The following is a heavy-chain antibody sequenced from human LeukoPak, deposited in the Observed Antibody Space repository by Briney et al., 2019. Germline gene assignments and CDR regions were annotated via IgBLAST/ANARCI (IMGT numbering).Heavy chain of an antibody. CDR2: IYYSGST. Sequence: SETLSLTCTVSGGSISSSSYYWGWIRQPPGKGLEWIGSIYYSGSTYYNPSLKSRVTISVDTSKNQFSLKLSSVTAADTAVYYCARARAIAAPDYWGQGTLVTVSS. CDR1: GGSISSSSYY. V-gene: IGHV4-39*07. CDR3: ARARAIAAPDY. J-gene: IGHJ4*02. D-gene: IGHD6-13*01.